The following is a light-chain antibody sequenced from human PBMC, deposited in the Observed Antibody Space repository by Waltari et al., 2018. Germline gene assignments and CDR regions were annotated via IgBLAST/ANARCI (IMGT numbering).Light chain of an antibody. Sequence: QSALTQPASVSGSPGQSITISCTGTSSDVGGYHYVSWYQHHPVKAPKLILYDVNKRPSVVAARYSGSKAGNTAALTISGLQTEDEADYYCTSYTSSSTYVFGIGTKVTVL. CDR1: SSDVGGYHY. CDR3: TSYTSSSTYV. V-gene: IGLV2-14*03. CDR2: DVN. J-gene: IGLJ1*01.